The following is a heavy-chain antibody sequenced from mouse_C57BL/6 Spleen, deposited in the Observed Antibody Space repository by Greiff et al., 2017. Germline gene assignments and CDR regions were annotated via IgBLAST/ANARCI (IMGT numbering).Heavy chain of an antibody. CDR3: TRIYYEYDGYAMDY. V-gene: IGHV2-6*01. CDR2: IWGVGST. CDR1: GFSLTSYG. J-gene: IGHJ4*01. D-gene: IGHD2-4*01. Sequence: VQLVESGPGLVAPSQSLSITCTVSGFSLTSYGVDWVRQSPGKGLEWLGVIWGVGSTNYNSALKSRLSISKDNSKSQVCLKMNSLQTDDTAMYYCTRIYYEYDGYAMDYWGQGTSVTVSS.